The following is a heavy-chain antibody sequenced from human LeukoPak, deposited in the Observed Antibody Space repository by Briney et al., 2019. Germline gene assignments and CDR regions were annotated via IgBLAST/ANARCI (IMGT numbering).Heavy chain of an antibody. CDR3: ARGTRSGVGFDY. J-gene: IGHJ4*02. D-gene: IGHD1-26*01. CDR2: IIPIFGTA. Sequence: ASVKVSCKASGGTLSSYAISWVRQASGQGLEWMGGIIPIFGTANYAQKFQGRVTITADESTSTAYMELSSLRSEDTAVYYCARGTRSGVGFDYWGQGTLVTVSS. CDR1: GGTLSSYA. V-gene: IGHV1-69*13.